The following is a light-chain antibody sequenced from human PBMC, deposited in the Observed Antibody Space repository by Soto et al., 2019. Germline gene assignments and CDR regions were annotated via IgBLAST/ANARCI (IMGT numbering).Light chain of an antibody. CDR3: QQYGTSPPT. CDR1: QSVSSNF. Sequence: EIVLTQSPGTLSLSPGERATLSCKASQSVSSNFLAWYQRKPGQAPRLLIYGAFYRATDIPYRFRGSGSGTDFTLTITRLEPEDFAVDYCQQYGTSPPTFGQGTKVEI. CDR2: GAF. J-gene: IGKJ1*01. V-gene: IGKV3-20*01.